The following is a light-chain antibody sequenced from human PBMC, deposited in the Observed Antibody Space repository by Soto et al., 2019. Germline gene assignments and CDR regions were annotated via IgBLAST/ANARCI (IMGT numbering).Light chain of an antibody. CDR3: QQYDTSPRT. CDR1: QSVSSNY. CDR2: GAS. Sequence: EIVXXXXXXTLSLSPGERATLSCRASQSVSSNYLAWYQQKRGQAPRLLIYGASSRATGIPTRFSGSGSGTDFTLTISRLEPEDFAVYYCQQYDTSPRTFGQGTKVEI. V-gene: IGKV3-20*01. J-gene: IGKJ1*01.